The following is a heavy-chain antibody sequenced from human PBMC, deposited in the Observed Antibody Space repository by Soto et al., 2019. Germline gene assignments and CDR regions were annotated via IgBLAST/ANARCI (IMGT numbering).Heavy chain of an antibody. D-gene: IGHD1-26*01. CDR2: IWYDGSNK. J-gene: IGHJ4*02. CDR3: ARVGSYYPSKATEYFDY. Sequence: GGSLRLSCAASGFTFSSYGMHWVRQAPGKGLEWVAVIWYDGSNKYYADSVKGRFTISRDNSKNTLYLQMNSLRAEDTAVYYCARVGSYYPSKATEYFDYWGQGTLVTVSS. CDR1: GFTFSSYG. V-gene: IGHV3-33*01.